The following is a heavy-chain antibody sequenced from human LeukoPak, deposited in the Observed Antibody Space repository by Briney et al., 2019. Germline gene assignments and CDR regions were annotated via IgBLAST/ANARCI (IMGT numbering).Heavy chain of an antibody. CDR3: ARDSRVSGDY. J-gene: IGHJ4*02. CDR2: IDPNSGGT. D-gene: IGHD2-2*01. V-gene: IGHV1-2*05. CDR1: GYTFTGYY. Sequence: GASVKVSCKTSGYTFTGYYIHWVRQAPGQGLEWLGRIDPNSGGTSYAHNFQGRVTMTRDTSISTAYMDLSSLRSDDTVVYYCARDSRVSGDYWGQGTLVTVSS.